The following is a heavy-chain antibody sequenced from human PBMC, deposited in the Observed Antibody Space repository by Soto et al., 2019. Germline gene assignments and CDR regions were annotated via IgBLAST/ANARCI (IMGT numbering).Heavy chain of an antibody. V-gene: IGHV3-33*01. D-gene: IGHD2-2*01. CDR3: ARARGYCSSTSCFNYYYGMDV. Sequence: HPGGSLRLSCAASGFTFSSYGMHWVRQAPGKGLEWVAVIWYDGSNKYYADSVKGRFTISRDNSKNTLYLQMNSLRAEDTAVYYCARARGYCSSTSCFNYYYGMDVWGQGT. J-gene: IGHJ6*02. CDR2: IWYDGSNK. CDR1: GFTFSSYG.